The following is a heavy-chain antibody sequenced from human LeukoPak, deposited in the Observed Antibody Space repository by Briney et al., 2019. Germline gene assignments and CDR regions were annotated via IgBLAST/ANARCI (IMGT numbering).Heavy chain of an antibody. CDR1: GGSFSGYY. V-gene: IGHV4-34*01. Sequence: NTSETLSLTCAVYGGSFSGYYWSWIRQPPGKGLEWIGEINHSGSTNYNPSLKSRVTISVDTSKNQFSLKLSSVTAADTAVYYCARDKWVGATYYYYYYMDVWGKGTTVTVSS. D-gene: IGHD1-26*01. CDR2: INHSGST. CDR3: ARDKWVGATYYYYYYMDV. J-gene: IGHJ6*03.